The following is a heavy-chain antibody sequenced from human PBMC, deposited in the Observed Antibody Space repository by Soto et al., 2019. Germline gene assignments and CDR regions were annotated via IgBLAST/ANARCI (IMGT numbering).Heavy chain of an antibody. V-gene: IGHV1-18*01. D-gene: IGHD2-15*01. CDR3: ARDDVVGVAATGVDAFGI. J-gene: IGHJ3*02. CDR1: GYTCTSYG. CDR2: ISAYNGNT. Sequence: QVQLVQSGAEVKKPGASVKVACKASGYTCTSYGISWVRQAPGQGREWMGWISAYNGNTNYAQKLQGRVTMTTDTSTSTAYMELRSLRSDDTAVYYCARDDVVGVAATGVDAFGIWGQGTMVTVSS.